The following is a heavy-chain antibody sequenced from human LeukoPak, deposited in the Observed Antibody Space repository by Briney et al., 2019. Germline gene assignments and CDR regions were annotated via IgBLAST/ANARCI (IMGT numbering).Heavy chain of an antibody. CDR3: ARDLYYYGSGSFGKYYYYGMDV. CDR2: ISYDGSNK. V-gene: IGHV3-30-3*01. D-gene: IGHD3-10*01. Sequence: GGSLRLSCAASGFTFSSCAMRWVRQAPGKGLEWVAVISYDGSNKYYADSVKGRFTISRDNSKNTLYLQMNSLRAEDTAVYYCARDLYYYGSGSFGKYYYYGMDVWGQGTTVTVSS. J-gene: IGHJ6*02. CDR1: GFTFSSCA.